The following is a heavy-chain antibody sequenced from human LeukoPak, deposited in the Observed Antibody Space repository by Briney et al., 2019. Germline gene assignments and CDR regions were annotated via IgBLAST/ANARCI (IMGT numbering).Heavy chain of an antibody. CDR1: GYTFTGYY. Sequence: ASVKVSCKASGYTFTGYYMHWVRQAPGQGPEWMGRINPNSGGTNYAQKFQGRVTMTRDTSISTAYMELSRLRSDDTAVYYCAKDESGYDFAYWGQGTLVTVSS. CDR2: INPNSGGT. V-gene: IGHV1-2*06. CDR3: AKDESGYDFAY. J-gene: IGHJ4*02. D-gene: IGHD5-12*01.